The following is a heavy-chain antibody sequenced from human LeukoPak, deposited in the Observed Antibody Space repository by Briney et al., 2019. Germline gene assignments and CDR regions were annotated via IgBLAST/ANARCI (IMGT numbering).Heavy chain of an antibody. CDR3: ARDQSGSTTVTVTTDYWYFDV. CDR2: INPTGTYT. CDR1: GYRFTSTY. D-gene: IGHD4-17*01. J-gene: IGHJ2*01. Sequence: ASVKVSCKASGYRFTSTYMHWVRQAPGQGLEWMGLINPTGTYTKYAQKFQGRVSMTRDTSTSTDYMELRSLTSEDSAVYCCARDQSGSTTVTVTTDYWYFDVWGRGTLVTVSS. V-gene: IGHV1-46*01.